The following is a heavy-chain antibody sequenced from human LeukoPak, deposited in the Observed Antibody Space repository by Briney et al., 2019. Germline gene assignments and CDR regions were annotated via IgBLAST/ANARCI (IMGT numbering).Heavy chain of an antibody. J-gene: IGHJ3*02. CDR1: GFTFSNAC. CDR3: TTADCSGGSCYSPGTAFDI. D-gene: IGHD2-15*01. CDR2: IKNKTDGVKK. Sequence: GGSLRLSCAASGFTFSNACMSWVRQAPGKGLEWVGRIKNKTDGVKKEYAAPVKGRFTFSRDDSKNTLYLQMNSLKTEDTAVYYCTTADCSGGSCYSPGTAFDIWGEGTMVTVSS. V-gene: IGHV3-15*01.